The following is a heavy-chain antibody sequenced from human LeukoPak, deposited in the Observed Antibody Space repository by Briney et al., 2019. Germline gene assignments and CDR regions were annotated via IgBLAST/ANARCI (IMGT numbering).Heavy chain of an antibody. J-gene: IGHJ6*03. Sequence: PGGSLRLSCAATGFTFSNYGMSWVRQAPGKGLEWVSSIGGSGFSSHYADSVKGRFTISRDNSKNTVYLQMNSLRAEDTAVYYCAKCILTGYYKGYMDVWGKGTTVTISS. D-gene: IGHD3-9*01. CDR1: GFTFSNYG. V-gene: IGHV3-23*01. CDR3: AKCILTGYYKGYMDV. CDR2: IGGSGFSS.